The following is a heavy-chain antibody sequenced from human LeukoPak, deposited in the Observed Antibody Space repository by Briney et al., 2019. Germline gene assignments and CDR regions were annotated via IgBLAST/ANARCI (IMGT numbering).Heavy chain of an antibody. Sequence: PSETLSLTCTVSGGSISSYYWSWIRQPPGKGLECIGYFYYSGNTNFNPSLKSRVTISADTSKNQFSLKLTSVTAADTAVYYCARQPYSYDSSGHEIHWFDPWGQGTLVTVSS. CDR3: ARQPYSYDSSGHEIHWFDP. V-gene: IGHV4-59*08. CDR2: FYYSGNT. D-gene: IGHD3-22*01. CDR1: GGSISSYY. J-gene: IGHJ5*02.